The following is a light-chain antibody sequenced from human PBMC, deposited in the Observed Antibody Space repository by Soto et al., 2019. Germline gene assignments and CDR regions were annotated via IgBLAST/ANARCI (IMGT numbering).Light chain of an antibody. CDR2: YAS. J-gene: IGKJ1*01. CDR3: QEYGSSRT. V-gene: IGKV3-20*01. CDR1: QSVSSNY. Sequence: EIVLTQSPGALSLSPGGRATLSCRASQSVSSNYLAWYQQRPGQAPGRLIYYASSRATGIPDRFSGSGSGTDFTLTISRLEPEDFAVYYCQEYGSSRTFGQGTKVDIK.